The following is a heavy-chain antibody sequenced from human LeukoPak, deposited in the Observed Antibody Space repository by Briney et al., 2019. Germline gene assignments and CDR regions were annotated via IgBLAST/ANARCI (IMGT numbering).Heavy chain of an antibody. V-gene: IGHV4-61*08. Sequence: SETLSLTCTVSDGSVSSGGYYWSWIRQPPGKGLEWIGYIYYSGSTNYNPSLKSRVTISVDTSKNQFSLKLSSVTAADTAVYYCAGRHRDYDFWTNYFDYWGQGTLVTVSS. D-gene: IGHD3-3*01. CDR1: DGSVSSGGYY. J-gene: IGHJ4*01. CDR3: AGRHRDYDFWTNYFDY. CDR2: IYYSGST.